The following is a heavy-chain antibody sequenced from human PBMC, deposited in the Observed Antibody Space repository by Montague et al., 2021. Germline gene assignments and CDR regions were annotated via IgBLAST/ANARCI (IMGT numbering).Heavy chain of an antibody. CDR2: TYSSGNT. Sequence: SETLSLTCTVSGDSINTSNCNWIWQPPGTGLEWIGYTYSSGNTNYNPSLNTRVTISVDTSRNQIPLEVSSVTAADTAMYYCARGWRGFDFWGHGTMVTVSS. J-gene: IGHJ3*01. D-gene: IGHD2-15*01. V-gene: IGHV4-59*01. CDR1: GDSINTSN. CDR3: ARGWRGFDF.